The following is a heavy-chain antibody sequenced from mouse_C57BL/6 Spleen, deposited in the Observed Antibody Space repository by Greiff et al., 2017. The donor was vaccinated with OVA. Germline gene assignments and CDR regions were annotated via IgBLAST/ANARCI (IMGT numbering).Heavy chain of an antibody. Sequence: VKLQQPGAELVRPGTSVKLSCKASGYTFTSYWMHWVKQRPGQGLEWIGVIDPSDSYTNYNQKFKGKATLTVDTSSSTAYMQLSSLTSEDSAVYYCARGGYGAMDYWGQGTSVTVSS. D-gene: IGHD3-1*01. V-gene: IGHV1-59*01. CDR2: IDPSDSYT. J-gene: IGHJ4*01. CDR3: ARGGYGAMDY. CDR1: GYTFTSYW.